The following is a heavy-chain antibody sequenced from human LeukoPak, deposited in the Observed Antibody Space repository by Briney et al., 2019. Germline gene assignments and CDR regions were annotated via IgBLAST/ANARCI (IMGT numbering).Heavy chain of an antibody. J-gene: IGHJ4*02. CDR2: ISAYNCNT. D-gene: IGHD3-3*01. CDR1: GYTFTSYG. V-gene: IGHV1-18*01. CDR3: ARTPERYYDFWSGYDY. Sequence: GASVKVSCKASGYTFTSYGISWVRQAPGQGLEWMGWISAYNCNTNYAQKLQGRVTMTTDTSTSTAYMELRSLRSDDTAVYYCARTPERYYDFWSGYDYWGQGTLVTVSS.